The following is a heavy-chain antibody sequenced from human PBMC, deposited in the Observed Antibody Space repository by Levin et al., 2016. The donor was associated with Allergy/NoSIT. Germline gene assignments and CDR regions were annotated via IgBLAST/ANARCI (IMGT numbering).Heavy chain of an antibody. Sequence: WIRQPPGKGLEWVSSISGPGSSTYYADSLKGRFTISRDNSKNTVYLQMNSLRAEDTAVYYCAKDSVVGPTAYWGQGTLVTVSS. V-gene: IGHV3-23*01. CDR3: AKDSVVGPTAY. J-gene: IGHJ4*02. D-gene: IGHD1-26*01. CDR2: ISGPGSST.